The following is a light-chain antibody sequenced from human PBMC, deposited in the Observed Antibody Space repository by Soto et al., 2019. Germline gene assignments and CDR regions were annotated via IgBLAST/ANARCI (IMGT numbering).Light chain of an antibody. J-gene: IGKJ1*01. CDR1: QSVNIW. CDR2: EAS. V-gene: IGKV1-5*03. Sequence: DIQMTQFPSALSASVGDRVTITCRASQSVNIWLAWYQQKPGKAPKLLISEASTVETGVPARFSGSGYGTQFTLTISSLQPDDLAASYCQQDNNFWTFGQGTKVQIK. CDR3: QQDNNFWT.